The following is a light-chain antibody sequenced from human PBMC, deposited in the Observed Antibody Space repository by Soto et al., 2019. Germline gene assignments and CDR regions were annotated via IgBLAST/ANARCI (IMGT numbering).Light chain of an antibody. CDR3: QQAYSTPPT. CDR2: RTS. J-gene: IGKJ1*01. Sequence: DIVMTQSPDSLAVSLGERATINCKSSQRVLYSSNNKNNLVWYQQKPGQPPKLLIYRTSTRESGVPDRFSGSRSGTDFTVTISRLQAEDVAVYYCQQAYSTPPTFGQGTQVEIK. CDR1: QRVLYSSNNKNN. V-gene: IGKV4-1*01.